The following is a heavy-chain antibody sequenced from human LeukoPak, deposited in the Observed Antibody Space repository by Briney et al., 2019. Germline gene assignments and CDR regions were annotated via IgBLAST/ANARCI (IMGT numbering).Heavy chain of an antibody. J-gene: IGHJ6*02. V-gene: IGHV4-39*01. CDR2: IYYSGST. D-gene: IGHD1-26*01. Sequence: PSETLSLTCTVSGGSISSYYWGWIRQPPGKGLEWIGSIYYSGSTYYNPSLKGRVTISVDTSKNQFSLKLSSVTAADTAVYYCARHSIAGAPLMWFARIGMDVWGQGTTVTVSS. CDR1: GGSISSYY. CDR3: ARHSIAGAPLMWFARIGMDV.